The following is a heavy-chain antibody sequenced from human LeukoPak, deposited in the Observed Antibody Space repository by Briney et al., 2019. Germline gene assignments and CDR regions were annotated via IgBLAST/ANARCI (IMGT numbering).Heavy chain of an antibody. Sequence: SETLSLTCTVSGGSISSSSYYWGWIRQPPGKGLEWIGSIYYSGSTYYNPSLKSRVTISVDTSKNQFSLKLSSVTAADTAVYYCARQCDFWRTYYYMDVWGKGTTVTVSS. V-gene: IGHV4-39*01. D-gene: IGHD3-3*01. CDR2: IYYSGST. CDR3: ARQCDFWRTYYYMDV. J-gene: IGHJ6*03. CDR1: GGSISSSSYY.